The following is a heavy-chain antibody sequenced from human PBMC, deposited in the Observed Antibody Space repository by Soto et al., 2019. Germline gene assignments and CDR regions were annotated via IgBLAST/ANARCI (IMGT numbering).Heavy chain of an antibody. CDR1: GFSLSTSGVG. V-gene: IGHV2-5*01. CDR2: IYCNDDK. D-gene: IGHD5-12*01. J-gene: IGHJ5*02. CDR3: AHSGLGGYSGYDWEDWFDP. Sequence: QITLKESGPTLVKPTQTLTLTCTFSGFSLSTSGVGVGWIRQPPGKALEWLALIYCNDDKRYSPSLKSRLTITKDTSKNQVVLTRTNMDPVDTATYSCAHSGLGGYSGYDWEDWFDPWGQGTLVTVSS.